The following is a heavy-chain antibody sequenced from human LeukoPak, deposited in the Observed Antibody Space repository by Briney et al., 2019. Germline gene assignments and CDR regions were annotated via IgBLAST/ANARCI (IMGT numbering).Heavy chain of an antibody. CDR3: ARNQARTGDFDY. J-gene: IGHJ4*02. Sequence: ASVKVSCKASGYSFISYDINWVRQATGQGLEWLGWMNPNSGSTGYAQNFQGRVSMTRDTSISTAYMELSNLGSEDTAVYYCARNQARTGDFDYWGQGTLVTVSS. CDR2: MNPNSGST. V-gene: IGHV1-8*01. CDR1: GYSFISYD. D-gene: IGHD3-10*01.